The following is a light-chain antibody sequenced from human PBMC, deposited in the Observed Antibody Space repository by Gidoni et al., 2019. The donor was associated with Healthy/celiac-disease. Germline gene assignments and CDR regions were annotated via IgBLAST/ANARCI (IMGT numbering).Light chain of an antibody. J-gene: IGKJ3*01. CDR3: MQALQTPFT. V-gene: IGKV2-28*01. CDR2: LGS. Sequence: DIVMTQSPLSLPVTPGEPASISCWSSQSLLHSNGYNYLDWYLQKPGQSPQLLIYLGSNRASGVPDRCSGSGSGTDFTLKISRVEAEDVGVYYCMQALQTPFTFGPGTKVEIK. CDR1: QSLLHSNGYNY.